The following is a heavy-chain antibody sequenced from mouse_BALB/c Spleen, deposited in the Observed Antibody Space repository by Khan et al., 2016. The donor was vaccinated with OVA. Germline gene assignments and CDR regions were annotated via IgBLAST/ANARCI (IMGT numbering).Heavy chain of an antibody. V-gene: IGHV5-6-5*01. CDR2: ISSGDTT. CDR3: ARDYWFAY. Sequence: EVKLMESGGGLVKPGGSLKLSCAASGFTFSNYGVSWVRQTPEKRLEWVASISSGDTTYYPDSVKGRFTISRDNARNILSLQMSSLRSEDTAMYYCARDYWFAYWGQGTLVTVSA. CDR1: GFTFSNYG. J-gene: IGHJ3*01.